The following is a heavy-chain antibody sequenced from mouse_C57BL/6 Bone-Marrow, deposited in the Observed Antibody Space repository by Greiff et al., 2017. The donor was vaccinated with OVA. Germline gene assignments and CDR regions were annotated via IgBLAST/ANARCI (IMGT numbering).Heavy chain of an antibody. CDR2: IYPGSGNT. CDR3: ARERNWEDYFDY. CDR1: GYTFTDYY. D-gene: IGHD4-1*01. V-gene: IGHV1-84*01. J-gene: IGHJ2*01. Sequence: VQLQQSGPELVKPGASVKISCKASGYTFTDYYINWVKQRPGQVLEWIGWIYPGSGNTKYNEKFKGKATLTVDTSSSTAYMQLSSLTSEDSAVYFCARERNWEDYFDYWGQGTTLTVSS.